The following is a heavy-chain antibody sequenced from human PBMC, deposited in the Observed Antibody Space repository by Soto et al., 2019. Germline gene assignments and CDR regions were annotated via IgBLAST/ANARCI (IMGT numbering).Heavy chain of an antibody. V-gene: IGHV3-7*01. J-gene: IGHJ4*02. CDR3: ARGSSLNY. D-gene: IGHD6-13*01. CDR2: IKQDGSGQ. Sequence: ESGGGLVQPGGSLRLSCVGSGFTLSSYWMSWARQAPGKGLEWLANIKQDGSGQHYVDSVKGRFSISRDNAQNSLFLHMSSLRDEDTAVNYCARGSSLNYWGQGTLVTVSS. CDR1: GFTLSSYW.